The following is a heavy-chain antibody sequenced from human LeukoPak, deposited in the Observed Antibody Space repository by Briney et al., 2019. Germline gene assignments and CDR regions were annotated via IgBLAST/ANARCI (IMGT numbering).Heavy chain of an antibody. V-gene: IGHV1-46*01. CDR1: GYTFTSYY. J-gene: IGHJ4*02. D-gene: IGHD3-22*01. Sequence: ASVKVSCKASGYTFTSYYMHWVRQAPGQGLEWMGIINPSGGSTSYAQKFQGRVTMTRGTSTSTVYMELSSLRSEDTAVYYCARAWSYDSSGYYYHFDYWGQGTLVTVSS. CDR3: ARAWSYDSSGYYYHFDY. CDR2: INPSGGST.